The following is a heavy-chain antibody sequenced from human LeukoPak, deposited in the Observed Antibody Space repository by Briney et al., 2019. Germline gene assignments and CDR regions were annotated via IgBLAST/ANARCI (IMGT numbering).Heavy chain of an antibody. J-gene: IGHJ4*02. V-gene: IGHV3-74*01. CDR3: ARKDPFDY. Sequence: GGSLRLSCAASGSTFSSYWMHWVRQAPGKGLGWVSRINSDGSSTSYADSVRGRVTISRDNAKNTLYLQMNSLRAEDTAVYYCARKDPFDYWGQGTLVTVSS. CDR1: GSTFSSYW. CDR2: INSDGSST.